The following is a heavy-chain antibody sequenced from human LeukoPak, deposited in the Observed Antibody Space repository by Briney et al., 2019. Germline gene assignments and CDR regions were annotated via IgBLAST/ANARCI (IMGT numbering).Heavy chain of an antibody. J-gene: IGHJ4*02. CDR3: ARSYSTSSGIFYY. CDR2: IIPIFGTA. CDR1: GGTFSSYP. D-gene: IGHD6-6*01. Sequence: TVKVSCKASGGTFSSYPISWVRQAPGQGLEWMGGIIPIFGTANYAQKFQGRVTITADESTSTAYMELSSLRSEDTAVYYCARSYSTSSGIFYYWGQGTLLTVSS. V-gene: IGHV1-69*01.